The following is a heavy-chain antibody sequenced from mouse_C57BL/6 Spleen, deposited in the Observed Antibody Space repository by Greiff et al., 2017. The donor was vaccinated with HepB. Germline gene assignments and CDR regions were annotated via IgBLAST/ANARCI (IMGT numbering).Heavy chain of an antibody. CDR1: GYTFTTYP. Sequence: VQLQESGAELVKPGASVKMSCKASGYTFTTYPIEWMKQNHGKSLEWIGNFHPYNDDTKYNEKFKGKATLTVEKSSSTVSLELSRLTSDDSAVYYCARRSNYEWGYAMDYWGQGTSVTVSS. V-gene: IGHV1-47*01. D-gene: IGHD2-5*01. CDR2: FHPYNDDT. J-gene: IGHJ4*01. CDR3: ARRSNYEWGYAMDY.